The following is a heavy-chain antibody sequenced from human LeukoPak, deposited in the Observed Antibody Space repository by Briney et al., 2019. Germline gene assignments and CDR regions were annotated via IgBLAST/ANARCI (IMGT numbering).Heavy chain of an antibody. CDR1: GGSFSGYY. J-gene: IGHJ6*02. CDR3: ARHIRGLDV. Sequence: PSETLSLTCAVYGGSFSGYYWSWIRHPPGKGLEWIGYIYYSGSTNYNPSLKSRVTISVDTSKNQFSLKLSSVTAADTAVYYCARHIRGLDVWGQGTTVTVSS. CDR2: IYYSGST. V-gene: IGHV4-59*08.